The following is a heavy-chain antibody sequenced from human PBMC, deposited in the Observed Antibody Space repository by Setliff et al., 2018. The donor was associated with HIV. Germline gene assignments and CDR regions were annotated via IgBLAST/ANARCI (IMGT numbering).Heavy chain of an antibody. D-gene: IGHD6-13*01. CDR1: GFSVSSNY. J-gene: IGHJ3*02. CDR2: IYAAGST. Sequence: GESLRLSCAASGFSVSSNYMSWVRQAPGKGLEWVSVIYAAGSTYYADSVKGRFTISRHNSKNTLYLQLNSLRAEDTAAYYCARVSKSSPDAFDIWGQGTMVTVSS. V-gene: IGHV3-53*04. CDR3: ARVSKSSPDAFDI.